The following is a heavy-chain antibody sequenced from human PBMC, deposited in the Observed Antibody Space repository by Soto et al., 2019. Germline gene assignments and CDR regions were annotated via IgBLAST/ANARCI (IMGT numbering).Heavy chain of an antibody. CDR2: IYYSGST. D-gene: IGHD3-16*01. Sequence: SETLSLTCTVSGGSISSSSYYWGWIRQPPGKGLEWIGSIYYSGSTYYKPCLKGRVTISVDTSKNQFSLKLSSVTAADTAVYYCARGGGWFDPWGQGTLGTVSS. CDR1: GGSISSSSYY. J-gene: IGHJ5*02. V-gene: IGHV4-39*01. CDR3: ARGGGWFDP.